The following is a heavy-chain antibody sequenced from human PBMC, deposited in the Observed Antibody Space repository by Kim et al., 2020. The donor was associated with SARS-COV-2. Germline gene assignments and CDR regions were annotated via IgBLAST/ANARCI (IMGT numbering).Heavy chain of an antibody. V-gene: IGHV3-30-3*01. Sequence: GGSLRLSCVASGFTFSSYAMHWVRQAPGKGLEWVAVISYDGSNKYYADSVKGRFTISRDNAKNTLYLQMNSLRAEDTAVYYCARLQRVSVVRSDYLDYWGQGALITVSS. CDR2: ISYDGSNK. D-gene: IGHD2-21*01. J-gene: IGHJ4*02. CDR3: ARLQRVSVVRSDYLDY. CDR1: GFTFSSYA.